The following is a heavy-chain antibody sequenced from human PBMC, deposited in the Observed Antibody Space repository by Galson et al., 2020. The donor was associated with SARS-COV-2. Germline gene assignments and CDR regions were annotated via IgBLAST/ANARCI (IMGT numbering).Heavy chain of an antibody. CDR2: INAGNGNT. D-gene: IGHD2-2*01. CDR3: ARDWAPVPAASPPDY. J-gene: IGHJ4*02. V-gene: IGHV1-3*01. CDR1: GYTFTSYA. Sequence: ASVKVSCKASGYTFTSYAMHWVRQAPGQRLEWMGWINAGNGNTKYSQKFQGRVTITRDTSASTAYMELSSLRSEDTAVYYCARDWAPVPAASPPDYWGQGTLVTVSS.